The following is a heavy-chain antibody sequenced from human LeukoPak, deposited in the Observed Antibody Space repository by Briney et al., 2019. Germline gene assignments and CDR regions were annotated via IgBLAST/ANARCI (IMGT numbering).Heavy chain of an antibody. D-gene: IGHD4-23*01. Sequence: SETLSLTCTVSGGSISSYYWSWIRQPPGKGLEWIGYIYYSGSTNYNPSLKSRVTISVDTSKNRFSLNLSSVTAADTAVYYCARQPYGGNSYWYFDLWGRGTLVTVSS. CDR2: IYYSGST. CDR3: ARQPYGGNSYWYFDL. V-gene: IGHV4-59*08. J-gene: IGHJ2*01. CDR1: GGSISSYY.